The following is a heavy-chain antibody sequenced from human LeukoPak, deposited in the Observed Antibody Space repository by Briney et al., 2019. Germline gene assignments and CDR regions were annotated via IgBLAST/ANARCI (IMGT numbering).Heavy chain of an antibody. CDR1: GGTFSSYA. Sequence: GASVKVSCKASGGTFSSYAISWVRQAPGQGLEWMGGITPIFGTTNYAQKFQGRVTMTRDMSTSTVYMELSSLRSEDTAVYYCAREPIFSYYYDSSGYLDYWGQGTLVTVSS. V-gene: IGHV1-69*05. J-gene: IGHJ4*02. D-gene: IGHD3-22*01. CDR3: AREPIFSYYYDSSGYLDY. CDR2: ITPIFGTT.